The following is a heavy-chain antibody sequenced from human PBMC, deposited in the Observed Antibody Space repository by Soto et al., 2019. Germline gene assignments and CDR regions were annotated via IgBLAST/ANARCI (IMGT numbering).Heavy chain of an antibody. CDR2: INPNSGGT. CDR3: ARDGDPDYGDYFYDY. Sequence: EASVKVSCKASGYTFTGYYMHWVRQAPGQGLEWMGWINPNSGGTNYAQKFQGWVTMTRDTSISTAYMELSRLRSDDTAVYYCARDGDPDYGDYFYDYWGQGTLVTVSS. D-gene: IGHD4-17*01. V-gene: IGHV1-2*04. J-gene: IGHJ4*02. CDR1: GYTFTGYY.